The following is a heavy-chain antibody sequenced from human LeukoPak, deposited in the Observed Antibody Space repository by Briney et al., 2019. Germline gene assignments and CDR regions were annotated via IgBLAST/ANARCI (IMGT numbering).Heavy chain of an antibody. CDR2: IYYSGST. CDR3: ARRPTSGTYGYYFDY. Sequence: PSETLSLTCTVSGGSIRSSSDYWGWIRQPPGKGLEWIGSIYYSGSTYYNPSLRSRVTISVDTSQSQFSLKLSSVTAADTAVYYCARRPTSGTYGYYFDYWGQGALVTVSS. D-gene: IGHD1-26*01. V-gene: IGHV4-39*01. J-gene: IGHJ4*02. CDR1: GGSIRSSSDY.